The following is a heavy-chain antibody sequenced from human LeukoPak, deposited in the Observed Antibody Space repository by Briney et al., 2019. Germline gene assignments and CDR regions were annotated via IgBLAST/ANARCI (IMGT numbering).Heavy chain of an antibody. CDR1: GFTFSDYY. V-gene: IGHV3-11*01. Sequence: GGSLRLSCAASGFTFSDYYMNWIRQAPGKGLEWVSYISSSGDTINYADSVKGRFTISRDNSKNTLYLQMSSLRTEDTAIYYCAKDVVPDSGWDLDYWGQGTLVTVSS. CDR3: AKDVVPDSGWDLDY. CDR2: ISSSGDTI. J-gene: IGHJ4*02. D-gene: IGHD6-19*01.